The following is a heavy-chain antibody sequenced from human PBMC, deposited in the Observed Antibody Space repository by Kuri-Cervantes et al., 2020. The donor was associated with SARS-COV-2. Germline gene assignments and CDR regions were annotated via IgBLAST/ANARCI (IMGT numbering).Heavy chain of an antibody. D-gene: IGHD3-3*01. J-gene: IGHJ4*02. CDR3: ARDWGGYDFWSGYYGGSSYFDY. CDR1: GFTFSSYS. CDR2: ISSSSSTI. Sequence: GESLKISCAASGFTFSSYSMNWVRQAPGKGLEWVSYISSSSSTIYYADSVKGRFTISRDNAKNSLYLQMNSLRDEDTAVYYCARDWGGYDFWSGYYGGSSYFDYWGQGTLVTVSS. V-gene: IGHV3-48*02.